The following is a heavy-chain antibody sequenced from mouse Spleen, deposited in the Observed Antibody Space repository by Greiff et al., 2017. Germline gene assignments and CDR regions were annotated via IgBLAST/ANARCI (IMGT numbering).Heavy chain of an antibody. CDR2: IRNKANGYTT. D-gene: IGHD1-1*01. J-gene: IGHJ4*01. Sequence: EVKLVESGGGLVQPGGSLSLSCAASGFTFTDYYMSWVRQPPGKALEWLGFIRNKANGYTTEYSASVKGRFTISRDNSQSILYLQMNALRAEDSATYYCARYISYGAMDYWGQGTSVTVSS. CDR3: ARYISYGAMDY. V-gene: IGHV7-3*01. CDR1: GFTFTDYY.